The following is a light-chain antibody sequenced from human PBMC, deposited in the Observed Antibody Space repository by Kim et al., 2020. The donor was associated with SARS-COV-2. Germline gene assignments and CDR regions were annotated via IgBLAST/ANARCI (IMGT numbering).Light chain of an antibody. CDR3: QQYNDWPPLT. J-gene: IGKJ4*01. Sequence: SPGERATLSCRASQSVTSNLAGYQQKPGQAPRLLIYGASTRATGVPGRFRGSGSGTEFTLTISSLQSEDFALYYCQQYNDWPPLTFGGGTKVEIK. CDR1: QSVTSN. V-gene: IGKV3-15*01. CDR2: GAS.